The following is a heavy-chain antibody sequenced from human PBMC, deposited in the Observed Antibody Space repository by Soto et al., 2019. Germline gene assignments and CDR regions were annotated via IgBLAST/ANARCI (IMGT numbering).Heavy chain of an antibody. CDR1: GGSISSYY. J-gene: IGHJ6*03. CDR2: IYYSGST. V-gene: IGHV4-59*01. CDR3: ARDSVYYYMDV. D-gene: IGHD6-25*01. Sequence: SETLSLTCTVSGGSISSYYWSWIRQPPGKGLEWTGYIYYSGSTNYNPSLKSRVTISVDTSKNQFSLKLSSVTAADTAVYYCARDSVYYYMDVWGKGTTVTVSS.